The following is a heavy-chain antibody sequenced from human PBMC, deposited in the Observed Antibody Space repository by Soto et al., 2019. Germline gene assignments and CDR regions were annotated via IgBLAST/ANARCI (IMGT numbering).Heavy chain of an antibody. CDR1: GGSISSCGYY. CDR2: IYYSGST. J-gene: IGHJ4*02. V-gene: IGHV4-31*03. Sequence: PSETLSLTCTVSGGSISSCGYYWSWIRQHPGKGLEWIGYIYYSGSTYYNPSLKSRVTISVDTSKNQFSLKLSSVTAADTAVYYCARARYGSGRFDYWGQGTLVTVSS. D-gene: IGHD3-10*01. CDR3: ARARYGSGRFDY.